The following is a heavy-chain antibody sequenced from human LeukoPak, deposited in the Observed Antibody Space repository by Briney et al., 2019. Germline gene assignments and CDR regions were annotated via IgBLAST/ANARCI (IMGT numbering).Heavy chain of an antibody. CDR1: GGSISSYY. V-gene: IGHV4-59*08. CDR3: ARHSRGQPPHFDY. D-gene: IGHD2-2*01. J-gene: IGHJ4*02. CDR2: IYYSGST. Sequence: PSETLSLTCTVSGGSISSYYWSRIRQPPGKGLEWIGYIYYSGSTNYNPSLKSRVTISVDTSKNQFSLKLSSVTAADTAVYYCARHSRGQPPHFDYWGQGTLVTVSS.